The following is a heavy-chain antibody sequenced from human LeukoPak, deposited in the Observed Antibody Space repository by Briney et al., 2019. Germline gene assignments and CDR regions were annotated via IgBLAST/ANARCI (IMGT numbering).Heavy chain of an antibody. CDR2: LSNSGNT. Sequence: SETLSLTCTVSGGSLSSRSHYWGWIRQPPGQGLEWIGSLSNSGNTYYNPSLKSRVTISVDTSKNQFSLKLSSVTAADTAVYYCARRYQLLWFGELSRAFDIWGQGTMVTVSS. CDR1: GGSLSSRSHY. CDR3: ARRYQLLWFGELSRAFDI. V-gene: IGHV4-39*01. J-gene: IGHJ3*02. D-gene: IGHD3-10*01.